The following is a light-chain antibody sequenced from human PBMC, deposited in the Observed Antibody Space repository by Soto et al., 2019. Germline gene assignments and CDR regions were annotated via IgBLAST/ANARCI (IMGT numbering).Light chain of an antibody. V-gene: IGLV2-14*01. CDR3: SSYTSTFTYV. CDR1: SSDVGRYNY. CDR2: EVS. J-gene: IGLJ1*01. Sequence: QSVLTQPASVSGSPGQSITISCSGTSSDVGRYNYVSWHQQHPGTAPKLMIYEVSNRPSGVSNRFSGSKSGDTASLTISGLQAEDEADYYCSSYTSTFTYVFGAGTKVTVL.